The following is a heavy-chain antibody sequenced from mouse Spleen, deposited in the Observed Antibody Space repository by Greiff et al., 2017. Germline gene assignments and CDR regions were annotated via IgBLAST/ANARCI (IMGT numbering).Heavy chain of an antibody. V-gene: IGHV1-69*02. CDR3: ARRDGYHGMDY. CDR2: IDPSDSYT. J-gene: IGHJ4*01. D-gene: IGHD2-3*01. Sequence: QVQLQQPGAELVKPGASVKLSCKASGYTFTSYWMHWVKQRPGQGLEWIGEIDPSDSYTNYNQKFKGKATLTVDKSSSTAYMQLSSLTSEDSAVYYCARRDGYHGMDYWGQGTSVTVSS. CDR1: GYTFTSYW.